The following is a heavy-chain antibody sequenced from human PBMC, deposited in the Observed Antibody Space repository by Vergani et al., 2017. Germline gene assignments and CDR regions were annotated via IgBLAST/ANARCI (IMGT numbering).Heavy chain of an antibody. Sequence: QVQLVQSGAEVKKPGSSVKVSCKASGGTFSSYAISWVRQAPGQGLEWMGGIIPIFGTANYAQKFQGRVTITADESTSTAYMELSSLRSEDTAVYYCARGAPYSYGPPGYYGMDVWGQGTTVTVSS. J-gene: IGHJ6*02. D-gene: IGHD5-18*01. V-gene: IGHV1-69*12. CDR1: GGTFSSYA. CDR3: ARGAPYSYGPPGYYGMDV. CDR2: IIPIFGTA.